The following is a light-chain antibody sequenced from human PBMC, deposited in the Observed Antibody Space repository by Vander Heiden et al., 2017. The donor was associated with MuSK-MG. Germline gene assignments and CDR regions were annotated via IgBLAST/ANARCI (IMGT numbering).Light chain of an antibody. V-gene: IGKV1-39*01. CDR2: AAS. J-gene: IGKJ1*01. Sequence: DIQMTQSPSSLSASVGDRVTITCRAGQSISIYLNWYQQKPGKAPKLLIYAASSLQSGVPSRFSGSGSGTDFTLAIRSLQPEDFATYYCQRSYSTPTTFGQGTKVEIK. CDR3: QRSYSTPTT. CDR1: QSISIY.